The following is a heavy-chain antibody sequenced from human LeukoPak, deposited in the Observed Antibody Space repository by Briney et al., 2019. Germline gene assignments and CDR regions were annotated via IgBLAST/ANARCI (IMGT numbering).Heavy chain of an antibody. V-gene: IGHV3-7*01. D-gene: IGHD3-10*01. CDR3: ARPYYYSSGSLPY. CDR1: GFTFSSYW. Sequence: GGSLRLSCAVSGFTFSSYWMSWVRQAPGKGLEWVANIKQDGSEKYYVDSVKGRFTISRDNAKNSLSLQMNSLRAEDTAVYYCARPYYYSSGSLPYWGQGTLVTVSS. CDR2: IKQDGSEK. J-gene: IGHJ4*02.